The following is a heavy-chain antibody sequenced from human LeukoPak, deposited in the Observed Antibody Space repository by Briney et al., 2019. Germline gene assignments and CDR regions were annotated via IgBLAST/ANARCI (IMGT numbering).Heavy chain of an antibody. CDR3: AKGLPTVTRGALDY. J-gene: IGHJ4*02. CDR2: ISYDGSNK. V-gene: IGHV3-30*18. Sequence: GGSLRLSCAASGFTFSSYSMNWVRQAPGKGLEWVAVISYDGSNKYYADSVKGRFTISRDNSKNTLYLQMNSLRAEDTAVYYCAKGLPTVTRGALDYWGQGTLVTVSS. D-gene: IGHD4-17*01. CDR1: GFTFSSYS.